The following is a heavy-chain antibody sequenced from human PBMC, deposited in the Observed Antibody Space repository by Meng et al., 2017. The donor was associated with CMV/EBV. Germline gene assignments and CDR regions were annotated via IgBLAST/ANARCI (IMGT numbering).Heavy chain of an antibody. D-gene: IGHD4-17*01. CDR2: IYYSGST. CDR3: ARRYGSTNWFDP. CDR1: GGSISSSSYY. J-gene: IGHJ5*02. V-gene: IGHV4-39*07. Sequence: TVCGGSISSSSYYWGWLRQPPGKGLEWIGSIYYSGSTYYNPSLKSRVTISVDTSKNQFSLKLSSVTAADTAVYYCARRYGSTNWFDPWGQGTLVTVSS.